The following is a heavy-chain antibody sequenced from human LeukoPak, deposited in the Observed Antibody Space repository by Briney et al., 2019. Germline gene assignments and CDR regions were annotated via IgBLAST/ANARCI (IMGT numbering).Heavy chain of an antibody. CDR1: GYTFTGYY. CDR3: AGHEYYYDSSGYYSH. V-gene: IGHV1-2*02. Sequence: ASVKVSCKASGYTFTGYYIHWARQAPGQGLEWMGWINPNSGGTNYAQKFQGRVTVTRDTSISTAYMELSRLRSDDTAVYYCAGHEYYYDSSGYYSHWGQGTLVTVSS. CDR2: INPNSGGT. J-gene: IGHJ4*02. D-gene: IGHD3-22*01.